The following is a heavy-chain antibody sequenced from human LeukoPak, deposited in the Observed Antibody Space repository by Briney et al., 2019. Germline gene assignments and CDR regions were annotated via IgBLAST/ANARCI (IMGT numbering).Heavy chain of an antibody. V-gene: IGHV1-2*02. CDR3: ARPSLPCCSGGSKNWFDP. CDR1: GYTFTGYY. Sequence: ASVKVSCKASGYTFTGYYMHWVRQAPGQGLEWMGWFNPNSGGTNYAQKFQGRVTMTRDTSISTAYMEMSRLRSDDTAVYYCARPSLPCCSGGSKNWFDPWGQGTLVTVSS. J-gene: IGHJ5*02. CDR2: FNPNSGGT. D-gene: IGHD2-15*01.